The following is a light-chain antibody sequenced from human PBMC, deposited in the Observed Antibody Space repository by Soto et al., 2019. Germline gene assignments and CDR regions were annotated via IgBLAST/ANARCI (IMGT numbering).Light chain of an antibody. CDR3: HQYDSWT. V-gene: IGKV3-20*01. Sequence: EIVLTQSPGALSLSPGERATLSCRASQSVSNHYLAWYQQKPGQAPRLLIYGASNRATGIPDRFSGSGSGTDFTLTISRLEPEDFAVYYCHQYDSWTFGQGTKV. CDR2: GAS. CDR1: QSVSNHY. J-gene: IGKJ1*01.